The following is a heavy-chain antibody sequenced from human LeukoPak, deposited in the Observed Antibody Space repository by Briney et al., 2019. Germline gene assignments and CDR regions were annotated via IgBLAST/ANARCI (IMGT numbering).Heavy chain of an antibody. CDR3: ARGVLGPYYFDL. V-gene: IGHV4-34*01. Sequence: AETLSLTCAVYGGSFRGYYWSWIRQPPGKGLEWIGEIHYTGATNYKPSLKSRVTISGDPSKNQFSLRVSSVTAADTAVYYCARGVLGPYYFDLWGRGTLVTVSS. J-gene: IGHJ2*01. D-gene: IGHD7-27*01. CDR1: GGSFRGYY. CDR2: IHYTGAT.